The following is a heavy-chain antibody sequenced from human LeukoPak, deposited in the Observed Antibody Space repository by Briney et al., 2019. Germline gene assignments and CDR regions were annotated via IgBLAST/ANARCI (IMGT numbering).Heavy chain of an antibody. CDR3: ARDDYGGNTGDY. D-gene: IGHD4-23*01. V-gene: IGHV1-69*04. CDR1: GGTFSSYT. CDR2: IIPILGIA. J-gene: IGHJ4*02. Sequence: GASVKVSCKASGGTFSSYTMSRVRQAPGQGLEWMGRIIPILGIANYAQKFQGRVTITADKSTSTAYMELSSLRSEDTAVYYCARDDYGGNTGDYWGQGTLVTVSS.